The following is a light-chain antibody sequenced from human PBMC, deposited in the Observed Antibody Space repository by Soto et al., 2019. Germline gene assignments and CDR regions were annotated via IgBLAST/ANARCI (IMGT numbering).Light chain of an antibody. CDR2: EGS. J-gene: IGLJ2*01. V-gene: IGLV2-23*01. CDR3: CSYAGSSTVV. CDR1: SSDVGSYNL. Sequence: QSALTQPASVSGSPGQSITISCTGTSSDVGSYNLVSWYQQHPGKAPKLMIYEGSKRPSGVSNRFSGSKSGNTASLTISVLQADDEADYYCCSYAGSSTVVFGGGTKLTVL.